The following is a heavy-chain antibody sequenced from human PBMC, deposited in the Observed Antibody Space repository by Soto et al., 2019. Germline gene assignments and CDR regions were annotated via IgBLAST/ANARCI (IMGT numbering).Heavy chain of an antibody. Sequence: EVKLVESGGGLVQPGRSLRLSCVASGFTSDDYAMHWVRQAPGKGLEWVAGIYWNSNRIDYGDSVKGRFTIPRDNAEKSLYLQMNSLRPEDMAMYFCLKDVMPGGADCWGQGTLVTVSS. D-gene: IGHD3-16*01. J-gene: IGHJ4*02. V-gene: IGHV3-9*02. CDR1: GFTSDDYA. CDR3: LKDVMPGGADC. CDR2: IYWNSNRI.